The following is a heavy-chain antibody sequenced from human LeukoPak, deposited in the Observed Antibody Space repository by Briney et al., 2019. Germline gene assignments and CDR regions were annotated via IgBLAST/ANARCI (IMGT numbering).Heavy chain of an antibody. Sequence: SETLSLTCTVSGYSISSAYYWGWIPQPQGKGLEWIGTMYHSGSTNYNPSLKSRATISVDTSKNQFSLKLSSVTAADTAVYFCARGFRGDNFDYWGQGTLVTVSS. D-gene: IGHD7-27*01. CDR3: ARGFRGDNFDY. CDR2: MYHSGST. CDR1: GYSISSAYY. J-gene: IGHJ4*02. V-gene: IGHV4-38-2*02.